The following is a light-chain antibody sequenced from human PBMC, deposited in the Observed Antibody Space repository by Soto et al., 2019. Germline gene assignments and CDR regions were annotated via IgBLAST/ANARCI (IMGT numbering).Light chain of an antibody. CDR3: QQYDSSPRT. CDR1: QSFRGL. Sequence: EVVLTQSPVTLSLSPGEKATLSCRASQSFRGLLAWYQQKPGQAPRLLIYDAYNRATGIPPRFSGSGSGTDFTLTITRLEPEDFAVYYCQQYDSSPRTFGQGTKV. J-gene: IGKJ1*01. CDR2: DAY. V-gene: IGKV3-11*01.